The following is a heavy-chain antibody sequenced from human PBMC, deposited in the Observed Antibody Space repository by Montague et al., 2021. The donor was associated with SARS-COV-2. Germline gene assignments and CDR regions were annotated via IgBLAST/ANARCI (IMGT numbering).Heavy chain of an antibody. D-gene: IGHD1-14*01. CDR1: GFTFSSYG. CDR3: ARDREPEGIDY. Sequence: SLRLSCAASGFTFSSYGMHWVRQAPSKGLEWVAVIWYDGSNKYYADSVEGRFTISRDNSKNTLYLQMNSLRAEDTAVYYCARDREPEGIDYWDQGTLVTVSS. J-gene: IGHJ4*02. V-gene: IGHV3-33*01. CDR2: IWYDGSNK.